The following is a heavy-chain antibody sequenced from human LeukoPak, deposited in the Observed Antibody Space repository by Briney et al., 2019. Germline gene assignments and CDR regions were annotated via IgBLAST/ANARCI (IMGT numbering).Heavy chain of an antibody. CDR2: IYYSGST. V-gene: IGHV4-39*07. J-gene: IGHJ3*02. Sequence: SETLSLTCTVSGGSISSSSYYWGWIRQPPGRGLEWIGSIYYSGSTYYNPSLKSRVTISVDTSKNQFSLKLSSVSAADTAVYYCARDRSSRAYYYDSSGYPSRWSFDIWGQGTMVTVSS. CDR1: GGSISSSSYY. D-gene: IGHD3-22*01. CDR3: ARDRSSRAYYYDSSGYPSRWSFDI.